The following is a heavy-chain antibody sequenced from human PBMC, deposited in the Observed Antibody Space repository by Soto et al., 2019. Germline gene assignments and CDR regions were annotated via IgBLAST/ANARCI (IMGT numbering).Heavy chain of an antibody. Sequence: QVQLQESGPGLVKPSQTLSLTCTVSGGSISSGGYYWSWIRQHPGKGLELIGNIYYSGSTYYNPSLKSRVTISVDTSKIRFALKLSSVTAAYTAVYYCARVSGYSYALAFDIWRQGTMVTVSS. J-gene: IGHJ3*02. D-gene: IGHD5-18*01. V-gene: IGHV4-31*03. CDR2: IYYSGST. CDR3: ARVSGYSYALAFDI. CDR1: GGSISSGGYY.